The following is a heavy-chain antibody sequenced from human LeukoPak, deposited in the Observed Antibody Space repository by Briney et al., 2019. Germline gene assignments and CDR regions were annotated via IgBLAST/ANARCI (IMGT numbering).Heavy chain of an antibody. V-gene: IGHV1-18*01. Sequence: ASVKVSCKASGYTFTSYGISWVRQAPGQGLEWMGWINAYNGNTNYAQKLQGRVTMTTDTSTSTAYMELRSLRSDDTAVYYCARADYGGGALYFDYWGQGTLVTVSS. CDR2: INAYNGNT. J-gene: IGHJ4*02. CDR3: ARADYGGGALYFDY. D-gene: IGHD4-23*01. CDR1: GYTFTSYG.